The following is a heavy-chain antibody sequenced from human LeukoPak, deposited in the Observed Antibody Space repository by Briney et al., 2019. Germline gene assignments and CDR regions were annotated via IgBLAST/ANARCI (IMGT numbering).Heavy chain of an antibody. J-gene: IGHJ3*01. CDR1: GFTLSVAA. V-gene: IGHV3-23*01. CDR3: KGIQLST. CDR2: IGASGEST. D-gene: IGHD5-24*01. Sequence: GGSLRLSCAASGFTLSVAAMTWVRQAPGKGLEWVSLIGASGESTYYADSVKGRFTISRDNSKNTLSLQMNSLRVEDTAMYCAKGIQLSTWGLGTMVTVSS.